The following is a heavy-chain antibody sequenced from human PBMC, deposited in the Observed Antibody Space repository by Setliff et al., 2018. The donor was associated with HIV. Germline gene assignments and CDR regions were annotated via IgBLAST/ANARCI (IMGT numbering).Heavy chain of an antibody. V-gene: IGHV7-4-1*02. CDR3: ARAPFLQFFRGSPYFFDY. Sequence: ASVKVSCKASGYTFTSYAMNWVRQAPGQGLEWLGWINTKTGNPTYVQGFPGQFVFSLDTSVSTAYLEISSLKAEDTAVYYCARAPFLQFFRGSPYFFDYWGQGSLVTVSS. D-gene: IGHD3-10*01. CDR2: INTKTGNP. CDR1: GYTFTSYA. J-gene: IGHJ4*02.